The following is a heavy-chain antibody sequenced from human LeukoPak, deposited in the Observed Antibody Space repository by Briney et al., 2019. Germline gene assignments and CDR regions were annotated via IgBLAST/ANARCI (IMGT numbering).Heavy chain of an antibody. CDR1: GYTFTVYY. V-gene: IGHV1-2*02. J-gene: IGHJ6*03. CDR3: ARGEAASTYYYYYYMDV. Sequence: ASVTVSFKSSGYTFTVYYMHWVRQAPGQGVGGMGWINPNSGGTNYAQKFQGRVTMTRDTSISTAYMELSRLRSDDTAVYYCARGEAASTYYYYYYMDVWGKGTTVTVSS. CDR2: INPNSGGT. D-gene: IGHD6-13*01.